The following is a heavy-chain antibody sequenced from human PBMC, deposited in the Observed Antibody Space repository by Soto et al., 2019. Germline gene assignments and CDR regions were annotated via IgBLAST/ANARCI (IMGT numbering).Heavy chain of an antibody. CDR2: ISGSGGST. V-gene: IGHV3-23*01. CDR3: ARHPEATGPYYYYGMDV. CDR1: GFTFSSYA. Sequence: GGSLRLSCAASGFTFSSYAMSWVRQAPGKGLEWVSAISGSGGSTYYADSVKGRFTISRDNSKNTLYLQMNSLRAEDTAVYYCARHPEATGPYYYYGMDVWGQGTTVTVSS. D-gene: IGHD1-1*01. J-gene: IGHJ6*02.